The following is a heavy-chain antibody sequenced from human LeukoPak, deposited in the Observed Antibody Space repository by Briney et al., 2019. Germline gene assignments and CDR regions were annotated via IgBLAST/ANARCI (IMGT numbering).Heavy chain of an antibody. CDR1: GGSMDSYY. CDR3: ARVGYYGIDV. J-gene: IGHJ6*02. CDR2: MYPTGNT. V-gene: IGHV4-4*07. Sequence: SETLSLTCTVSGGSMDSYYWSWIRQPAGKGLEWIGRMYPTGNTNNNPSLKSRVTMSVDTSKNRFSLDLTSVTAADTAVYYCARVGYYGIDVWGQGTTVTVSS.